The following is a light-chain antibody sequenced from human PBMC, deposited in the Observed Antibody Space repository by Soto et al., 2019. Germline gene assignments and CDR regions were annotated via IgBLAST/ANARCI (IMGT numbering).Light chain of an antibody. Sequence: EKLMTQSPATLSVSLGERATLSCRASQSVSSNLAWYQQKPGQAPRLLIYGASTRATGIPARFSGSGSGTEFTLTISSLQSEDFAVYYCQQYNNWPRTFGQGTKVDNK. CDR2: GAS. CDR3: QQYNNWPRT. J-gene: IGKJ1*01. CDR1: QSVSSN. V-gene: IGKV3-15*01.